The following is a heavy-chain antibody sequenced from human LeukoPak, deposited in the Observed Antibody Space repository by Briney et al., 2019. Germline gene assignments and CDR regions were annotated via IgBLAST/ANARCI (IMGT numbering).Heavy chain of an antibody. CDR1: GGFISSSSYY. Sequence: AETLSLTCTVSGGFISSSSYYWGRIRQPPGKGLVWFGSSYYSGSTYYSPSLKSRVTISVDTSKNQFSLKMSSVAAADTAVYYCARFFSSWIPLDYWGQGTLVTVSS. D-gene: IGHD6-13*01. J-gene: IGHJ4*02. V-gene: IGHV4-39*01. CDR3: ARFFSSWIPLDY. CDR2: SYYSGST.